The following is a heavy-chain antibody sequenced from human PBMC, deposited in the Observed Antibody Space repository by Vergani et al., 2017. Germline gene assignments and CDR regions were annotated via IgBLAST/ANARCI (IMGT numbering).Heavy chain of an antibody. D-gene: IGHD1-1*01. V-gene: IGHV3-11*04. Sequence: VQLVESGGGVVRPGGSLRLSCAASGFKFSDHYMSWIRQAPGKGLEWVSHISPGASTVSYKDSVTGRFTVSRDNDNNSLTLDMTTLRVEDTAVYYCAKNPGISTTRHYYAMDVWGQGTTVTVSS. J-gene: IGHJ6*02. CDR3: AKNPGISTTRHYYAMDV. CDR1: GFKFSDHY. CDR2: ISPGASTV.